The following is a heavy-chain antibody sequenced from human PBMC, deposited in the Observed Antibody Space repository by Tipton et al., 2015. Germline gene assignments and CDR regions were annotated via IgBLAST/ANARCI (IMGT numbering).Heavy chain of an antibody. Sequence: TLSLTCTVSGDSINSYYWSWIRQPPGKGLEWIGYISYTETSHYNPSLKSRVTISVDTSKNQFSLKLRSVTAADTAVYYCAREAYSSSGLIFDYWGQGTLVTVSS. CDR1: GDSINSYY. CDR2: ISYTETS. J-gene: IGHJ4*02. V-gene: IGHV4-59*01. CDR3: AREAYSSSGLIFDY. D-gene: IGHD6-6*01.